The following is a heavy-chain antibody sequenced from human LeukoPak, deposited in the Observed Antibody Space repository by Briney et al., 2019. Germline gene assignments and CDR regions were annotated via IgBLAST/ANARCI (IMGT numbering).Heavy chain of an antibody. CDR3: ARSGWYQYYFDY. J-gene: IGHJ4*02. CDR1: GGSISSYY. CDR2: IYYSGST. V-gene: IGHV4-59*01. D-gene: IGHD6-19*01. Sequence: SETLSLTCTVSGGSISSYYWSWIRQPPGKGLEWIGYIYYSGSTNYNPSLKSRVTISVDTSKNQFSLKLSSVTAADTAAYYCARSGWYQYYFDYWGQGTLVTVSS.